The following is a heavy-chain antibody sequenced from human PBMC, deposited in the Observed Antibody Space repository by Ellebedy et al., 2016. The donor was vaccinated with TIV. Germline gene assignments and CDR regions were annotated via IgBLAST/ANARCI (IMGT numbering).Heavy chain of an antibody. J-gene: IGHJ4*02. V-gene: IGHV3-49*03. Sequence: GESLKISCTASGFTFGDYAMIWFRQAPGKGLEWVGFIRSKAYGGTTEYAASVKGRFTISRDDSKSIAYLQMNSLKTEDTAVYYCTRAALYYYDSSGYSGRHGYDYWGQGALVTVSS. D-gene: IGHD3-22*01. CDR2: IRSKAYGGTT. CDR3: TRAALYYYDSSGYSGRHGYDY. CDR1: GFTFGDYA.